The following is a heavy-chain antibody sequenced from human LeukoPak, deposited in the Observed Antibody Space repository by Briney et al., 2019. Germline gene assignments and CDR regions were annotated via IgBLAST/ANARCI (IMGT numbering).Heavy chain of an antibody. Sequence: SETLSLTCAVYGGSFSGYYWSWIRQPPGKGLEWIGEINHSGSTNYNPSLKSRVTISVDTSKNQFSLKLSSVTAADTAVYYCARRQRLLRYFDWLFPFDYWGQGTLVTVSS. J-gene: IGHJ4*02. CDR2: INHSGST. D-gene: IGHD3-9*01. V-gene: IGHV4-34*01. CDR1: GGSFSGYY. CDR3: ARRQRLLRYFDWLFPFDY.